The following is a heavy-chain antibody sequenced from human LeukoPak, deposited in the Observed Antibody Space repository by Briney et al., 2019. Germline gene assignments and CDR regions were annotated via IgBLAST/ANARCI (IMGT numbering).Heavy chain of an antibody. Sequence: ASVKVSCKASGDTFSSYAISWVRQAPGQGLEWMGMIYPRDGSTSYAQKFQGRVTVTRDTSTSTVHMELSGLRSEDTAVYYCARDQEGFDYWGQGTLVTVSS. CDR2: IYPRDGST. CDR3: ARDQEGFDY. CDR1: GDTFSSYA. V-gene: IGHV1-46*01. J-gene: IGHJ4*02.